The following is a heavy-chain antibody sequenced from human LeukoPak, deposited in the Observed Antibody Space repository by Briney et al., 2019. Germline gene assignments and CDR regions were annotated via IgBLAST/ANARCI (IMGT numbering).Heavy chain of an antibody. V-gene: IGHV4-39*01. D-gene: IGHD2-21*02. CDR3: ARSTRGSNCGGDCYRGWFDP. J-gene: IGHJ5*02. CDR2: IYYSGST. CDR1: GDSISSSSYY. Sequence: PSETLPLTCTVSGDSISSSSYYWGWIRQPPGKGLEWIGSIYYSGSTYYNPSLKSRVTISVDTSKNQFSLRLSSVTAADTAVYYCARSTRGSNCGGDCYRGWFDPWGQETLVTVSS.